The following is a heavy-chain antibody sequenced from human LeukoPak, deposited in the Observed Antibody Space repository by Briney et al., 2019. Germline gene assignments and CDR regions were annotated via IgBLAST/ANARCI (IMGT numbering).Heavy chain of an antibody. D-gene: IGHD2-2*01. J-gene: IGHJ6*02. CDR1: GHRFTSYW. Sequence: GESLKISCKGSGHRFTSYWIGWVRQMPGKGLEWMGIINPGDSDTRYSPSFQGQVTISADKSISTASLQWSSLKASDTAMYYCARHPDCTRTSCYVDYYGMDVWGQGTTVTVSS. CDR2: INPGDSDT. V-gene: IGHV5-51*01. CDR3: ARHPDCTRTSCYVDYYGMDV.